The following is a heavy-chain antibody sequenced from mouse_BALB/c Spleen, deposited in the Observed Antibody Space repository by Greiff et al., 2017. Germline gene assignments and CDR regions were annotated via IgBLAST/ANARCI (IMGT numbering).Heavy chain of an antibody. V-gene: IGHV7-3*02. Sequence: EVQLQESGGGLVQPGGSLRLSCATSGFTFTDYYMSWVRQPPGKALEWLGFIRNKANGYTTEYSASVKGRFTISRDNSQSILYLQMNTLRAEDSATYYCARDKGYSFAYWGQGTLVTVSA. J-gene: IGHJ3*01. CDR3: ARDKGYSFAY. D-gene: IGHD3-1*01. CDR2: IRNKANGYTT. CDR1: GFTFTDYY.